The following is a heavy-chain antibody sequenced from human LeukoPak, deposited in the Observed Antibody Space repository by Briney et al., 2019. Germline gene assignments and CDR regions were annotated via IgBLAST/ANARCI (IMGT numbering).Heavy chain of an antibody. CDR2: INPSGGST. CDR3: ARDMSTRVTPISYAFDV. Sequence: ASVRVSCKASGYTFTSYYMHWVRQAPGQGLEWMGIINPSGGSTSYAQKFQGRVTMTRDTSTTTLYMELSSLRSEDTAVYYCARDMSTRVTPISYAFDVWGQGTMVTVSS. J-gene: IGHJ3*01. CDR1: GYTFTSYY. V-gene: IGHV1-46*01. D-gene: IGHD4-23*01.